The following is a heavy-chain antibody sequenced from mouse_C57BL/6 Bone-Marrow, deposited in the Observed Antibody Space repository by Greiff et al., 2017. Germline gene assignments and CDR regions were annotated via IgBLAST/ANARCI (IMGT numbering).Heavy chain of an antibody. Sequence: QVHVKQPGAELVKPGASVKLSCKASGYTFTSYWMQWVKQRPGQGLEWIGMIRPSSGSTNYNEKVKSKATLTGDKSSSTAYMQLSSLTSEDSAVYDCARSTGGSYWGQGTTLTVSS. CDR1: GYTFTSYW. CDR3: ARSTGGSY. V-gene: IGHV1-64*01. J-gene: IGHJ2*01. D-gene: IGHD1-1*01. CDR2: IRPSSGST.